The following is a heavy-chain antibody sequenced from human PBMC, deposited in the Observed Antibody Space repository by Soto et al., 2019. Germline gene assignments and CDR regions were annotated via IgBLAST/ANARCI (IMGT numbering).Heavy chain of an antibody. V-gene: IGHV4-39*01. CDR1: GGSISSSSYY. CDR2: IYYSGST. D-gene: IGHD2-21*01. J-gene: IGHJ5*02. Sequence: SETLSLTCTVSGGSISSSSYYWGWIRQPPGKGLEWIGSIYYSGSTYYNPSLKSRVTISVDTSKNQFSLKLSSVTAADPAVYYCGKQVEVIGIILTGSAPWGQGPLAPVSS. CDR3: GKQVEVIGIILTGSAP.